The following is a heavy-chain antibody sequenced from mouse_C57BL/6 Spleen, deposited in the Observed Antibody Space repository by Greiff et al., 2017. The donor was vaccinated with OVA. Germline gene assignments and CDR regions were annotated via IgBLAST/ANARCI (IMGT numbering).Heavy chain of an antibody. CDR2: IYPRDGST. CDR3: ARERYYGSRGFAY. CDR1: GYTFTDHT. Sequence: VQLQQSDAELVKPGASVKISCRVSGYTFTDHTIHWMKQRPEQGLEWIGYIYPRDGSTKYNEKFKGKATLTADKSSSTAYMQLNSLTSEDSAVYFCARERYYGSRGFAYWGQGTLVTVSA. V-gene: IGHV1-78*01. D-gene: IGHD1-1*01. J-gene: IGHJ3*01.